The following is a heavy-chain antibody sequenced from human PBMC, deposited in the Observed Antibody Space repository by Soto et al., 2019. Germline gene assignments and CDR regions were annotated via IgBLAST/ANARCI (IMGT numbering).Heavy chain of an antibody. J-gene: IGHJ3*02. V-gene: IGHV3-23*01. Sequence: GGSLRLSCAASGFTFSSYAMSWVRQAPGKGLEWVSTISGSGGSTYYADSVKGRFTISRDNSKTSLYLQMNSLRAEDTALYYCAKDTTGDYAAFDIWGQGTMVTVSS. CDR3: AKDTTGDYAAFDI. CDR2: ISGSGGST. D-gene: IGHD4-17*01. CDR1: GFTFSSYA.